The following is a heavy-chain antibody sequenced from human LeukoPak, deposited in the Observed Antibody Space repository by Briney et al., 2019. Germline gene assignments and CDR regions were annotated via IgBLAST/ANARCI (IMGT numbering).Heavy chain of an antibody. CDR2: IKNRFDGGTT. CDR1: GFXFSNAW. CDR3: TTDCSSTSCYGDGAFDL. D-gene: IGHD2-2*01. Sequence: PGGSLRLSCAASGFXFSNAWISWVRQAPGKGLEWVGRIKNRFDGGTTDYAAPVKGRFTISRDDSKNTLSLQMNSLITEDTAAYYCTTDCSSTSCYGDGAFDLWGQGTMVTVSS. V-gene: IGHV3-15*01. J-gene: IGHJ3*01.